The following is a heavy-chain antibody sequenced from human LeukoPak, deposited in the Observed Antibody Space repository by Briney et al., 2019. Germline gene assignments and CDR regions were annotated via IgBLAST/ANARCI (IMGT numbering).Heavy chain of an antibody. CDR1: GGSISSSSYY. D-gene: IGHD3-22*01. CDR3: ARSAYYDSSGYNYGFDY. V-gene: IGHV4-39*01. J-gene: IGHJ4*02. CDR2: IYYTRST. Sequence: SETLSLTCTVSGGSISSSSYYWGWIRQPPGKGLEWIGSIYYTRSTYYNPSLKSRVTISVDTSKNQFSLKLSSVTAADTAVYYCARSAYYDSSGYNYGFDYWGQGTLVTVSS.